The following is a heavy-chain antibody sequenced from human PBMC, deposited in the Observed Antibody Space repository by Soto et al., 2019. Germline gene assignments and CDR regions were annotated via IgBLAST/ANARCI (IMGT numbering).Heavy chain of an antibody. V-gene: IGHV1-18*01. CDR2: ISAYNGNT. D-gene: IGHD3-10*01. J-gene: IGHJ4*02. Sequence: QVQLVQSGAEVKKPGASVKVSCKASGYTFTSYGISWVRQAPGQGLEWMGWISAYNGNTNYAQKLQGRVTMTTDTSTSTAYMELRSLRSDGTAVYYCARARVLWFGEAVVPSDFDYWGQGTLVTVSS. CDR1: GYTFTSYG. CDR3: ARARVLWFGEAVVPSDFDY.